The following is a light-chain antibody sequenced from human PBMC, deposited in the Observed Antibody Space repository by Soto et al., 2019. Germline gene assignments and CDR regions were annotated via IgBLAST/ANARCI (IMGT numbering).Light chain of an antibody. J-gene: IGKJ4*01. CDR2: DAS. V-gene: IGKV1-5*01. CDR3: QQYESYSPLT. CDR1: QSIRSW. Sequence: DIQMTQSPSTLSASVGDRVTMTCQASQSIRSWLAWYQQKPGKAPKLLIYDASSLESGVPSRFSGRRSGTEFTLTISSLQPDDFGTYYCQQYESYSPLTFGGGTKVDIK.